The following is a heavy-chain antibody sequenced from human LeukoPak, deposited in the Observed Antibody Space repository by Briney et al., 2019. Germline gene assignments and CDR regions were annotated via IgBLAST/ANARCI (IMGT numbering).Heavy chain of an antibody. Sequence: SETLSLTCAVSGGSISSSNWWSWVRQPPGKGLEWIGVIYHSGSTNYNPSLKSRVTISVDTSKNQFSLKLSSVTAADTAVYYFQGEAGIRYFDLINWFDPWGQGTLVTVSS. CDR3: QGEAGIRYFDLINWFDP. V-gene: IGHV4-4*02. D-gene: IGHD3-9*01. J-gene: IGHJ5*02. CDR2: IYHSGST. CDR1: GGSISSSNW.